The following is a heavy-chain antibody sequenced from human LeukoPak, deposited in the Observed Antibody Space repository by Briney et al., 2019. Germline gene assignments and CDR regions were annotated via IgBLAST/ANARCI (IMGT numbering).Heavy chain of an antibody. CDR3: ARRYYGSATYRLPYDY. D-gene: IGHD3-22*01. Sequence: GRSLRLSCAASGFTFSSYAMHWVRQAPGKGLEWVAVISYDGSNKYYADSVKGRFTISRDNAENPLYLQMSSLRAEDTAVYYCARRYYGSATYRLPYDYWGQGTLVTVSS. CDR1: GFTFSSYA. V-gene: IGHV3-30-3*01. CDR2: ISYDGSNK. J-gene: IGHJ4*02.